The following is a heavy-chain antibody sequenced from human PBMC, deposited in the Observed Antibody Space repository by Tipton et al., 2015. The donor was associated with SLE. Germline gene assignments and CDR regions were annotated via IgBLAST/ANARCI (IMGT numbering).Heavy chain of an antibody. D-gene: IGHD4-17*01. CDR2: FYYSGNA. CDR1: GGSISSHY. Sequence: TLSLTCTVSGGSISSHYWTWIRQPPGKGLEWIGYFYYSGNAKYNPSLKRRVTISGDTSKNQFSLKLSSVTAADTAIYYCASVDDTVTTHFEHWGQGTLVTVSS. V-gene: IGHV4-59*11. CDR3: ASVDDTVTTHFEH. J-gene: IGHJ4*02.